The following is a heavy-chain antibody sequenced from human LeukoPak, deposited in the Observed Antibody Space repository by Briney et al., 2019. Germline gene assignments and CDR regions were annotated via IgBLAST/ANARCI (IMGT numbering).Heavy chain of an antibody. CDR1: GGSFSGYY. CDR3: ARGRTYRSSSWFDP. D-gene: IGHD6-6*01. CDR2: ISYSGNT. V-gene: IGHV4-59*01. Sequence: SETLSLTCAVYGGSFSGYYWSWIRQPPGKGLEWIGYISYSGNTNYNPSLKSRVTISVDTSKNQFSLKLSSVTAADTAVYYCARGRTYRSSSWFDPWGQGTLVTVSS. J-gene: IGHJ5*02.